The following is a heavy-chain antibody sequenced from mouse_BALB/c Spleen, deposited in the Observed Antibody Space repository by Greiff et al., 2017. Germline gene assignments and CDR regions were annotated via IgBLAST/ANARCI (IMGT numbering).Heavy chain of an antibody. V-gene: IGHV2-6-5*01. CDR1: GFSLTDYG. CDR3: AKETYYGSSSFAY. D-gene: IGHD1-1*01. CDR2: IWGGGST. J-gene: IGHJ3*01. Sequence: VMLVESGPGLVAPSQSLSITCTVSGFSLTDYGVSWIRQPPGKGLEWLGVIWGGGSTYYNSALKSRLSISKDNSKSQVFLKMNSLQTDDTAMYYCAKETYYGSSSFAYWGQGTLVTVSA.